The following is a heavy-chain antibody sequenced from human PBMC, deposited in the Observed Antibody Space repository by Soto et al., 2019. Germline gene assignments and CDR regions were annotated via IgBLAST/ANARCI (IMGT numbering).Heavy chain of an antibody. Sequence: ASVKVSCKASGYTFTSYDINWVRQATGQGLEWMGWMNPNSGNTGYAQKFQGRVTMTRNTSISTAYMELSSLRSEDTAVYYCARLRDLGYCTNGVCSWGQGTLVTFSS. J-gene: IGHJ4*02. CDR3: ARLRDLGYCTNGVCS. D-gene: IGHD2-8*01. CDR1: GYTFTSYD. CDR2: MNPNSGNT. V-gene: IGHV1-8*01.